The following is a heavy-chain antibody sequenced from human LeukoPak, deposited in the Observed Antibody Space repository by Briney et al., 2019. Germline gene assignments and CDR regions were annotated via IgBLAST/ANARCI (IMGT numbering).Heavy chain of an antibody. CDR3: ARIAARTVDY. J-gene: IGHJ4*02. V-gene: IGHV3-7*01. D-gene: IGHD6-6*01. CDR1: GFTFRSYW. CDR2: IKQDGSEK. Sequence: GGSLRLSXAASGFTFRSYWMSWVRQAPGKGLEWVANIKQDGSEKYYVDSVKGRFTISRDNAKNSLYLQMNSLRAEDTAVYYCARIAARTVDYWGQGTLVTVSS.